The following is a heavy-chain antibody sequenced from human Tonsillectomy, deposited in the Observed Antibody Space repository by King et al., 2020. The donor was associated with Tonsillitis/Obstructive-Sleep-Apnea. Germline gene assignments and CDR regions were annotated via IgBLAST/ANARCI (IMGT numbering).Heavy chain of an antibody. CDR3: AKEGLAYQLPTYYFDY. J-gene: IGHJ4*02. D-gene: IGHD2-2*01. CDR2: IVSSGGST. Sequence: VQLVESGGGLVQPGGSLRLSCAASGFTFSNYAMSWVRQTPGKGLEWVSAIVSSGGSTYYADSVRGRFTISRDNSQNTVYLQMNSLRAEDTAVYYCAKEGLAYQLPTYYFDYWGQGTLVTVSS. CDR1: GFTFSNYA. V-gene: IGHV3-23*04.